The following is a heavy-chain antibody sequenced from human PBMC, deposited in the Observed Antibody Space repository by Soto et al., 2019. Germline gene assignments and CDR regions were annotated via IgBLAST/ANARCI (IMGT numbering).Heavy chain of an antibody. CDR1: GGIFGSHG. J-gene: IGHJ3*01. CDR2: FIPIFRTL. V-gene: IGHV1-69*01. CDR3: VRDRRIYYSVPDDEFVASDYEV. D-gene: IGHD3-10*02. Sequence: QVQLIQSEAEVKKPGSSVRVSCTASGGIFGSHGFSWVRQAPGQRLEWVGGFIPIFRTLTYTEKFQARVRIAAEESTNTVYLDLSSLTSEDTAVYYCVRDRRIYYSVPDDEFVASDYEVWGQGTMVSVSS.